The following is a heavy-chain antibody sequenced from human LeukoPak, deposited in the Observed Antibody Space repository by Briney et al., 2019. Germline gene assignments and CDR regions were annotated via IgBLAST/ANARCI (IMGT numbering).Heavy chain of an antibody. CDR2: ISAYNGNT. V-gene: IGHV1-18*01. Sequence: ASVKVSCKASGYTFTSHGISWLRQAPGQGLEWMGWISAYNGNTNYAQKLQGRVTMTTDTSTSTAYMELRSLRSDDTAVYYCARDPDLGYCSGGSCRLDFDYWGQGTLVTVSS. CDR3: ARDPDLGYCSGGSCRLDFDY. CDR1: GYTFTSHG. D-gene: IGHD2-15*01. J-gene: IGHJ4*02.